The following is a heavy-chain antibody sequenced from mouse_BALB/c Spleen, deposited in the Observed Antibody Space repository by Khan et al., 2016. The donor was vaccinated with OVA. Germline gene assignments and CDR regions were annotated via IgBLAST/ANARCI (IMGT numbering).Heavy chain of an antibody. V-gene: IGHV5-17*02. CDR1: GFTFSRFG. CDR3: ARDTNFDY. D-gene: IGHD1-1*01. Sequence: EVQGVESGGGLVQPGGSRKLSCAASGFTFSRFGMHWVRQAPEKGLEWVAYISSGCSTIYYADTVKGRFTISSYNPKNTLFLQMTSLRSEDTAMYYCARDTNFDYWGQGTTLTVSS. J-gene: IGHJ2*01. CDR2: ISSGCSTI.